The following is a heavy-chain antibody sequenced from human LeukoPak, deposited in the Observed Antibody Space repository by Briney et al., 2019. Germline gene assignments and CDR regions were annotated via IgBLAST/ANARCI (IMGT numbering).Heavy chain of an antibody. D-gene: IGHD6-13*01. V-gene: IGHV4-39*01. J-gene: IGHJ5*02. CDR3: ARRSSSWYPGWFDP. CDR1: GGSISSSSYY. CDR2: IYCSGST. Sequence: SETLSLTCTVSGGSISSSSYYWGWIRQPPGKGLEWIGSIYCSGSTYYNPSLKSRVTISVDTSKNQFSLKLSSVTAADTAVYYCARRSSSWYPGWFDPWGQGTLVTVSS.